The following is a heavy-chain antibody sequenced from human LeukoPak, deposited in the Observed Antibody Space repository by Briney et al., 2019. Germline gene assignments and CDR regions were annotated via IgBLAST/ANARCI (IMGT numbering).Heavy chain of an antibody. CDR1: GYTFTSYA. J-gene: IGHJ4*02. CDR2: INAGNGNT. Sequence: GASVKVSCKASGYTFTSYAMHWVRQAPGQRLEWMGWINAGNGNTKYSQKFQGRVTVTRDTSASTAYMELSSLRSEDTAVYYCARGVRGEAAGTAWGQGTLVTVSS. CDR3: ARGVRGEAAGTA. V-gene: IGHV1-3*01. D-gene: IGHD6-13*01.